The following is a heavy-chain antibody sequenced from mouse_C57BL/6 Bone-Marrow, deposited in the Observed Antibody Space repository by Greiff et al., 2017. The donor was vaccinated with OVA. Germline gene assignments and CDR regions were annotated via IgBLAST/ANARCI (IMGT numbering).Heavy chain of an antibody. V-gene: IGHV14-4*01. CDR2: IDPENGDT. CDR1: GFNIKDDY. J-gene: IGHJ2*01. Sequence: VQLKESGAELVRPGASVKLSCTASGFNIKDDYMHWVKQRPEQGLEWIGWIDPENGDTESASKFQGKATITADTSSNTAYQQLSSLTSEDTAGYYGTTRGRYYFDYWGQGTTLTVSS. CDR3: TTRGRYYFDY.